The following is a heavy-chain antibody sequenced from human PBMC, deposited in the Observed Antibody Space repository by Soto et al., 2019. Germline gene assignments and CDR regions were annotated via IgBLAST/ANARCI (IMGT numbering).Heavy chain of an antibody. J-gene: IGHJ5*02. V-gene: IGHV4-31*03. CDR2: IYYSGST. Sequence: QVQLQESGPGLVKPSQTLSLTCTVSGGSISSGGYYSSWIRQHPGKGLEWIGYIYYSGSTYYNPSLKSRVTISVDTSKNQFSLKLSSVTAADTAVYYCARGSSGYYGWFDPWGQGTLVTVSS. D-gene: IGHD3-22*01. CDR1: GGSISSGGYY. CDR3: ARGSSGYYGWFDP.